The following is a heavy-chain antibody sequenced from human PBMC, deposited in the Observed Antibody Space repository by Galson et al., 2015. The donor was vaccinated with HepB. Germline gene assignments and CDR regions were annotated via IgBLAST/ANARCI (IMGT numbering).Heavy chain of an antibody. D-gene: IGHD2-15*01. CDR3: ARSYCSGDSCYPGAFDI. CDR2: IYSGGNT. Sequence: SLRLSCAASGFTVSSNSMSWVRQAPGKGLEWVSFIYSGGNTYYADSVKGRFTFSRDNSKNTLYLQMNSLRVEDTAVYYCARSYCSGDSCYPGAFDIWGQGTMVSVSS. CDR1: GFTVSSNS. V-gene: IGHV3-53*01. J-gene: IGHJ3*02.